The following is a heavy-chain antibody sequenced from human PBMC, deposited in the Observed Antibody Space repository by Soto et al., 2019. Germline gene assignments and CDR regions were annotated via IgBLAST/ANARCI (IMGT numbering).Heavy chain of an antibody. CDR1: GGSISGSY. D-gene: IGHD2-15*01. CDR2: IHYSGST. J-gene: IGHJ4*02. Sequence: PSETLSLTCTVSGGSISGSYWSWIRQTPGKVLEWVGYIHYSGSTNYNPPLKSRVTMSVDSAKNKFSLQLSFVTAADTAVYFCTKYRRTDAEGYSFDYWGQGDMVTVYS. V-gene: IGHV4-59*01. CDR3: TKYRRTDAEGYSFDY.